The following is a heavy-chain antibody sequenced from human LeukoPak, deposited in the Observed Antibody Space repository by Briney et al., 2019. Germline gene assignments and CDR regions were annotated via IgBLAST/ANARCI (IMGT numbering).Heavy chain of an antibody. V-gene: IGHV4-34*01. CDR3: ARGPSSIAARPSLGFDY. J-gene: IGHJ4*02. CDR1: GGSFSGYY. Sequence: SETLSLTCAVYGGSFSGYYWSWLRQPPGKGLEWIGEINHSGSTNYNPSLKSRVIISVDTSKNQFSLKLSSVTAADTAVYYCARGPSSIAARPSLGFDYWGQGTLVTVSS. D-gene: IGHD6-6*01. CDR2: INHSGST.